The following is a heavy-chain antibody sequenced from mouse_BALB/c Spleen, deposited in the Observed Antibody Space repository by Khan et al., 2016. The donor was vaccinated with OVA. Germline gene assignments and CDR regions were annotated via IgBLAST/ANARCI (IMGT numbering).Heavy chain of an antibody. J-gene: IGHJ3*01. CDR1: GYTFSSYY. CDR3: TRSGYGSFAY. V-gene: IGHV1S81*02. CDR2: INPNNGDS. D-gene: IGHD2-2*01. Sequence: QVQLKQSGAELVKPGASVKLSCKASGYTFSSYYLYWVKQRPGQGLEWIGEINPNNGDSNFNEKFKSKATLTVDRFSYTAYMQLSSLTSEDSAVYYCTRSGYGSFAYWGQGTLVTVSA.